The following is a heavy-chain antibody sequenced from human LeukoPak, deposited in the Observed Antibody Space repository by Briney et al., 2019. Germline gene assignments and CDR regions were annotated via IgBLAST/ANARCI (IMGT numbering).Heavy chain of an antibody. CDR2: IYYSGST. J-gene: IGHJ5*02. CDR1: GGSISSYY. Sequence: SETLSLTCTVSGGSISSYYWSWIRQPPGKGLEWIGYIYYSGSTNYNPSLKSRVTISVDRSKNQFSLKLSSVTAADTAVYYCARVLLFWSEGHNWFDPWGQGTLVTVSS. CDR3: ARVLLFWSEGHNWFDP. D-gene: IGHD3-3*01. V-gene: IGHV4-59*12.